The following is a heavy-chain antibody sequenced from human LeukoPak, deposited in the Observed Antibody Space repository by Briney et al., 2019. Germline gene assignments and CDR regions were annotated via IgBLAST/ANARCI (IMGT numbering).Heavy chain of an antibody. V-gene: IGHV1-2*02. Sequence: ASVKVSCKASGYTFTGCYIHWVRQAPGQGLEWMGWINPNSGGTNYAQKFQGRVSMTRDTSVTTAFMELSSLRSEDTAVYYCARDEALVAVAGTTLDYWGQGTLVTVSS. J-gene: IGHJ4*02. CDR1: GYTFTGCY. D-gene: IGHD6-19*01. CDR2: INPNSGGT. CDR3: ARDEALVAVAGTTLDY.